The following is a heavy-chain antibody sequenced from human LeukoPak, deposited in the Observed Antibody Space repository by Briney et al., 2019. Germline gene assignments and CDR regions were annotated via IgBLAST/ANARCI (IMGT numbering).Heavy chain of an antibody. CDR2: IYYSGST. J-gene: IGHJ4*02. V-gene: IGHV4-39*07. CDR1: GGSISSSSYY. Sequence: PSETLSLTCTVSGGSISSSSYYWGWIRQPPGKGLEWIGSIYYSGSTYYNPSLKSRVTISVDTSKNQFSLKLSSVTAADTAVYYCASPPSSRGGYYFDYWGQGTLVTVSS. D-gene: IGHD6-13*01. CDR3: ASPPSSRGGYYFDY.